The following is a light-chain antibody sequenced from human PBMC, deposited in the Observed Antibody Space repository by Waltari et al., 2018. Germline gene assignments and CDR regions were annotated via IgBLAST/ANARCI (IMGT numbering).Light chain of an antibody. Sequence: IVLTQSPGTLSLSPGERATLACRASQSVSRSLAWYQQKPGQAPKLRIYGASTRATGIRDRFTGSGSGTDFSLTISSLEPEDFAIYVCQHYVRLPATCGQGTKAEIK. V-gene: IGKV3-20*01. J-gene: IGKJ1*01. CDR2: GAS. CDR3: QHYVRLPAT. CDR1: QSVSRS.